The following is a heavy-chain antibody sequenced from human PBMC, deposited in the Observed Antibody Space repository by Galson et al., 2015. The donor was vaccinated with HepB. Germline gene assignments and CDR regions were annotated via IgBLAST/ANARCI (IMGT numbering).Heavy chain of an antibody. Sequence: SLRLSCAASGFTFSSYAMHWVRQAPGKGLEWVSSISSSSSYIYYADSVKGRFTISRDNAKNSLYLQTNSLRAEDTAVYYCARDRCSSTSCYAHYWGQGTLVTVSS. CDR2: ISSSSSYI. D-gene: IGHD2-2*01. CDR1: GFTFSSYA. CDR3: ARDRCSSTSCYAHY. J-gene: IGHJ4*02. V-gene: IGHV3-21*01.